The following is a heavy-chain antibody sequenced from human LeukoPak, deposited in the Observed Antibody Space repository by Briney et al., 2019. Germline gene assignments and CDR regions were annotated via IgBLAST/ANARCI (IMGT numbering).Heavy chain of an antibody. Sequence: SETLSLTCTVSGGSISSYYWSWIRQPPGKGLEWIGYIYYSGSTNYNPSLKSRVTISVDTSKNQFSLKLSSVTAADTAVYYCARDGSGSFDYWGQGTLVTVSS. CDR3: ARDGSGSFDY. CDR1: GGSISSYY. J-gene: IGHJ4*02. D-gene: IGHD3-10*01. CDR2: IYYSGST. V-gene: IGHV4-59*12.